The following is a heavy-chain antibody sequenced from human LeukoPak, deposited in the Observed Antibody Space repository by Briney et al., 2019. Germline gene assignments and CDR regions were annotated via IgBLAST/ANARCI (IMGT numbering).Heavy chain of an antibody. D-gene: IGHD5-18*01. CDR3: ARATHPLRTQVWGMDV. CDR1: GFTFGSYG. Sequence: PGGSLRLSCAASGFTFGSYGMHWVRQAPGKGLEWVAVIWYDGSNKYYADSVKGRFTISRDNSKNTLYLQMNSLRAEDTAVYYCARATHPLRTQVWGMDVWGQGTTVTVSS. V-gene: IGHV3-33*01. CDR2: IWYDGSNK. J-gene: IGHJ6*02.